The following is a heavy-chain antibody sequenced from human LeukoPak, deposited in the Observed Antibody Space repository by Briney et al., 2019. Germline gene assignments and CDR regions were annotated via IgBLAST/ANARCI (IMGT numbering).Heavy chain of an antibody. V-gene: IGHV3-74*01. Sequence: GGSLRLSCAASGFSFSNYLVHWVRQTPGKGRVWGTRMNRDGRAIYYADSVQGRFTISRDNGKNTLYLQMNSLRAEDPAMYFCAKGPNYFDSWGQGTLVTVSS. CDR2: MNRDGRAI. CDR3: AKGPNYFDS. J-gene: IGHJ4*02. CDR1: GFSFSNYL.